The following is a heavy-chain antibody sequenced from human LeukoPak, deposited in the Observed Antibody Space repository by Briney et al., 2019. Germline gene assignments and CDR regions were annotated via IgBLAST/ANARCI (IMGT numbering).Heavy chain of an antibody. J-gene: IGHJ4*02. Sequence: GGSLRLSCAASGFTFDDYAMHWVRQAPGKGLEWVSGISWNSGSIGYADSVKGRFTISRDNAKNSLYLQMNSLRAEDTALYYCAKDSEAAGLDYWGQGTLVTVSS. CDR2: ISWNSGSI. CDR3: AKDSEAAGLDY. CDR1: GFTFDDYA. V-gene: IGHV3-9*01. D-gene: IGHD6-13*01.